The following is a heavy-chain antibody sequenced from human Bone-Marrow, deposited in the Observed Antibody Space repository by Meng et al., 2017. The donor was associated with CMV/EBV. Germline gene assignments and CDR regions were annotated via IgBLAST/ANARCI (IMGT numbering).Heavy chain of an antibody. Sequence: ASVKVSCKAYGYTFTSYDINWVRQATGQGLEWMGWMNPNSGNTGYAQKFQGRVTITRNTSISTAYMELSSLRSEDTAVYYCARAWELLPLGYYYGMDVWGQGTTVTVSS. CDR3: ARAWELLPLGYYYGMDV. CDR1: GYTFTSYD. D-gene: IGHD1-26*01. J-gene: IGHJ6*02. CDR2: MNPNSGNT. V-gene: IGHV1-8*03.